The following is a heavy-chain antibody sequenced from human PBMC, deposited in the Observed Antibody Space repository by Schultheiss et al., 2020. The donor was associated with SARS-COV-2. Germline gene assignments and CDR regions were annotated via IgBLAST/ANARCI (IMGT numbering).Heavy chain of an antibody. CDR3: AKDSSSSGYYYYYMDV. Sequence: GESLKISCAASGFTFSSYAMHWVRQAPGKGLEWVAVISYDGTNKYYADSVKGRFTISRDNSKNTLYLQMNSLRAEDTAVYYCAKDSSSSGYYYYYMDVWGKGTTVTVSS. CDR1: GFTFSSYA. J-gene: IGHJ6*03. CDR2: ISYDGTNK. V-gene: IGHV3-30*07. D-gene: IGHD6-6*01.